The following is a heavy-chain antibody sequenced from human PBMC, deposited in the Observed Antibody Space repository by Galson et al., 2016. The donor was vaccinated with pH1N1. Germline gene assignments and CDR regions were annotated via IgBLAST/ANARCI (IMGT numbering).Heavy chain of an antibody. J-gene: IGHJ4*02. V-gene: IGHV1-46*01. CDR2: IDPSGVTT. D-gene: IGHD3-10*01. Sequence: SVKVSCKASGYTFSSFYMHWVRQAPGQGHEWMGIIDPSGVTTIYAQKFQGRVTLTRDTSTRTVYMELTSLRSEDTAVYYCARDAGSYYGYLDYWGQGTLVTVSS. CDR1: GYTFSSFY. CDR3: ARDAGSYYGYLDY.